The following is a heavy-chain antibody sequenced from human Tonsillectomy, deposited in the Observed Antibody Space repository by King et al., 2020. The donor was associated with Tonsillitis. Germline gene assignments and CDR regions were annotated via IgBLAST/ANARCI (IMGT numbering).Heavy chain of an antibody. V-gene: IGHV4-4*02. Sequence: HVQLQESGPGLVKPSWTLSLTCAVSGGSVSSDHWWTWVRQPPGKGLEWIGEIYHSGSTNYNPSLKSRITITLDKSKNQFFMSLSSVTAADTAVYYCAREPGWVCSSYSCYDVLGHFPIWGQGTMVTVSS. J-gene: IGHJ3*02. CDR2: IYHSGST. CDR1: GGSVSSDHW. CDR3: AREPGWVCSSYSCYDVLGHFPI. D-gene: IGHD2-2*01.